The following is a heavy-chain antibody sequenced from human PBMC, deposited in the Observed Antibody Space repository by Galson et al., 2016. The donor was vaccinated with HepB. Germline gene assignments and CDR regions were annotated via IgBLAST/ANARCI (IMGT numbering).Heavy chain of an antibody. CDR1: GFTFSSYW. CDR2: VKRDGSER. CDR3: ARGANRGRPFDY. Sequence: SLRLSCAASGFTFSSYWMSWVRQAPGKGLEWVANVKRDGSERYYVDSVKGRFTISRDNAKNSLFLQMHSLRVEDTAVYYCARGANRGRPFDYWGQGTLVTVSS. V-gene: IGHV3-7*03. D-gene: IGHD3-10*01. J-gene: IGHJ4*02.